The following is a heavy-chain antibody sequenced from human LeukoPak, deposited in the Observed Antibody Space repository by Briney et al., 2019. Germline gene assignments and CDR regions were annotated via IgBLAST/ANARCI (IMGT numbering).Heavy chain of an antibody. Sequence: GGSLRLSCAASGFTFTSYAMHWARQAPGKGLEWVAVISYDGTSKSSADSVQGRFTISRDNSKNTLYLQMNSLRAEDTAVYYCAKAPYSGSPYYFDYWGQGTLVTVSS. CDR2: ISYDGTSK. CDR1: GFTFTSYA. J-gene: IGHJ4*02. V-gene: IGHV3-30*18. CDR3: AKAPYSGSPYYFDY. D-gene: IGHD1-26*01.